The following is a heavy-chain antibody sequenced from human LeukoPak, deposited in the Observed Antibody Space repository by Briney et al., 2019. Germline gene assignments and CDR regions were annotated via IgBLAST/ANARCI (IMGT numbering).Heavy chain of an antibody. V-gene: IGHV4-39*01. CDR2: VSYSATT. J-gene: IGHJ4*02. CDR1: GDSISSSSYF. Sequence: SETLSLTCTVSGDSISSSSYFWGWIRQPPGKGLEWIASVSYSATTSYNPSLKSRVTISLDTSKNQFSLKVNSVTAADTAVYYCARHTYSIFYFDYWGQGTPVTVSS. CDR3: ARHTYSIFYFDY. D-gene: IGHD5-18*01.